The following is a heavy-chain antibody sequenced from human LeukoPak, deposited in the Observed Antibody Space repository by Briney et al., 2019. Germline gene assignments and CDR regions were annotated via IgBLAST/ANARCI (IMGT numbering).Heavy chain of an antibody. CDR2: ISSSSSYI. J-gene: IGHJ6*03. CDR3: ARDLRTPYLNCTNGVCYNYYYYYMDV. V-gene: IGHV3-21*01. Sequence: GGSLRLSCAASGFTFSSYSMNWVRQAPGKGLEWVSSISSSSSYIYYADSVKGRFTISRDNAKNSLYLRMNSLRAEDTAVYYCARDLRTPYLNCTNGVCYNYYYYYMDVWGKGTTVTVSS. D-gene: IGHD2-8*01. CDR1: GFTFSSYS.